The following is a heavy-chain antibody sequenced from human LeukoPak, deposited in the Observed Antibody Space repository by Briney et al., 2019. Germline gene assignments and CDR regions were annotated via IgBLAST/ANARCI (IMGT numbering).Heavy chain of an antibody. CDR2: IYYSGST. V-gene: IGHV4-39*01. CDR1: GGSISSSSYY. CDR3: ARRSRGNYYDSSGIKPGFDY. J-gene: IGHJ4*02. Sequence: SETLSLTCTVSGGSISSSSYYWGWIRQPPGKGLEWIGSIYYSGSTYYNPSLKSRVTISVDTSKNQFSLKLSSVTAADTAVYYCARRSRGNYYDSSGIKPGFDYWSQGTLVTVSS. D-gene: IGHD3-22*01.